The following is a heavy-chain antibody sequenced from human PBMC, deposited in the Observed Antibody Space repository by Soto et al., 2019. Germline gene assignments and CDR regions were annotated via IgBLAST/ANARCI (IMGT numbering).Heavy chain of an antibody. CDR1: GFSFGGYA. J-gene: IGHJ4*02. Sequence: GGSLRLSCAASGFSFGGYAMNWVRQAPGKGLEWVSLITGSGGDTYYADSVKGRFTISRDNSKNTLFLQMNSLTAEDTAVYYCAKVAGYRYGSFDYWGQGTLVTVSS. V-gene: IGHV3-23*01. CDR2: ITGSGGDT. D-gene: IGHD5-18*01. CDR3: AKVAGYRYGSFDY.